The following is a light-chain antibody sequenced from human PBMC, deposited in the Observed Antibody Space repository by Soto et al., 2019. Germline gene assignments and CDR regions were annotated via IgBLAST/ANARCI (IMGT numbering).Light chain of an antibody. V-gene: IGKV1-16*01. CDR3: QQYNSYST. Sequence: DIQMTQSPSSLSASVGDGVTITCRASLNIGDSLSWFQQKAGKPPTQLIYGASALQSGVPSRFSGSGSGTEFTLTISSLQPDEFATYYCQQYNSYSTFGQGTKVDIK. J-gene: IGKJ1*01. CDR1: LNIGDS. CDR2: GAS.